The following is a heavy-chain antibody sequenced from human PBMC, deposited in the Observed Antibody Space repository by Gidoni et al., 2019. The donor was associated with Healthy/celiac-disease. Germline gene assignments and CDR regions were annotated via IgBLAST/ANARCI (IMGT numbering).Heavy chain of an antibody. Sequence: NAWMSWVRQAPGKGLEWVGRIKSKTDGGTTDYAAPVKGRFTISRDDSKNTLYLQMNSLKTEDTAVYYCRREGFLEWLLSDQPNGMDVWGQGTTVTVSS. CDR1: NAW. J-gene: IGHJ6*02. CDR3: RREGFLEWLLSDQPNGMDV. D-gene: IGHD3-3*01. V-gene: IGHV3-15*01. CDR2: IKSKTDGGTT.